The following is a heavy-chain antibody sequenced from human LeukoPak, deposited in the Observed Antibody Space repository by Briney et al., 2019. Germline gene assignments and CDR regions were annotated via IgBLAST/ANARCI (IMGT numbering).Heavy chain of an antibody. V-gene: IGHV3-21*01. CDR1: GFTFSSYS. Sequence: GGSLRLSCAASGFTFSSYSMNWVRQAPGKGLEWVSSISSSSSYIYYADSVKGRFTISRDNARNSLYLQMNSLRAEDTAVYYCGRGGAVAPKFNFDYWGQGTLVTVSS. CDR3: GRGGAVAPKFNFDY. D-gene: IGHD6-19*01. CDR2: ISSSSSYI. J-gene: IGHJ4*02.